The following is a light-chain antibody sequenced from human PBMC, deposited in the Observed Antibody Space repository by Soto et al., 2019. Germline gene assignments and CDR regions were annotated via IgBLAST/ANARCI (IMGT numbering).Light chain of an antibody. CDR2: EVS. CDR3: SAYAGSNNFV. J-gene: IGLJ1*01. Sequence: QSVLTQPASVSGSPGQSITISCSGTTSDVGGYNLVSWYQQHTAKAPKLLIYEVSQRPSGVPDRFSGSKSGNTASLTVSGLQTEDEADYYCSAYAGSNNFVFGSGTKLTVL. V-gene: IGLV2-8*01. CDR1: TSDVGGYNL.